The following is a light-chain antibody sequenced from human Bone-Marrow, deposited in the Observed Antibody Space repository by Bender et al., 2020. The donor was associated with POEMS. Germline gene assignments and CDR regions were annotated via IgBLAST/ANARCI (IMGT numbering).Light chain of an antibody. CDR3: QSYDNSLGGWV. Sequence: QSALTQPRSVSGSLGQSVTISCTGTSSDVGGYDYVSWYQQHPGKAPKLMIHDVTKRPSGVPDCFSGSKSGNTASLTITGLQAEDEGDYYCQSYDNSLGGWVFGGGTKLTVL. CDR2: DVT. V-gene: IGLV2-11*01. J-gene: IGLJ3*02. CDR1: SSDVGGYDY.